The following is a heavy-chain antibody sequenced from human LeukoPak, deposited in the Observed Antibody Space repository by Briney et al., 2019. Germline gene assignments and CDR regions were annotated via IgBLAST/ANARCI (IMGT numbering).Heavy chain of an antibody. V-gene: IGHV1-8*01. CDR3: ARGTGGGYYYDSSGYAY. Sequence: ASVKVSCKASGYTFTSYDINWVRQATGQGLEWMGWMNPNSGNTGYAQKFQGRVTMTRNTSKSTAYMELSSLRSEDTAVYYCARGTGGGYYYDSSGYAYWGQGTPVTVSS. CDR2: MNPNSGNT. J-gene: IGHJ4*02. CDR1: GYTFTSYD. D-gene: IGHD3-22*01.